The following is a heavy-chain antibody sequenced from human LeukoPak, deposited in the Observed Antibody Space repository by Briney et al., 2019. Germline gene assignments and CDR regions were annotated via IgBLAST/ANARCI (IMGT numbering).Heavy chain of an antibody. Sequence: GGSLRLSCGASGFTFSDYYMSWIRQAPGKGLEWVSHISSSGSTRYYADSVKGRFTISRDNAKNSLYLHMNSLRAEDTAVYYCARDYGGSSPFDYWGQGTLVTVSS. CDR2: ISSSGSTR. V-gene: IGHV3-11*04. J-gene: IGHJ4*02. CDR3: ARDYGGSSPFDY. CDR1: GFTFSDYY. D-gene: IGHD4-23*01.